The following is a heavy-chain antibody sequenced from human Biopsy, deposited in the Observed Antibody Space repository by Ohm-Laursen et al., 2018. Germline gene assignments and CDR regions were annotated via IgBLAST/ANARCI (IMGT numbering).Heavy chain of an antibody. J-gene: IGHJ5*02. Sequence: SETLSLTWTVSGDSISSGVYYWNWFRQHPEKGLEWIGYISSGGYRKYTPSLQSLITISMDTSRNQFSLRLNSVTSADTAVYYCARAPYVSGSFGWFDPWGQGIVVTVSS. CDR2: ISSGGYR. CDR1: GDSISSGVYY. CDR3: ARAPYVSGSFGWFDP. D-gene: IGHD3-10*01. V-gene: IGHV4-31*01.